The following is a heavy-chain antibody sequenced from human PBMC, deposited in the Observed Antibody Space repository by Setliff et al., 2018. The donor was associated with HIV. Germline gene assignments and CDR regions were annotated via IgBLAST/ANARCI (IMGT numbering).Heavy chain of an antibody. D-gene: IGHD3-3*01. CDR3: ARDRVFGVTFPVYCFDT. CDR1: GYSFTGHS. CDR2: INTRKGDA. V-gene: IGHV1-46*01. Sequence: ASVKVSCKASGYSFTGHSVHWLRQAPGLGPEWLAVINTRKGDAIVARNFQGRVTLARDTSTNTVYMELISLTSEDTAVYYCARDRVFGVTFPVYCFDTWGQGTRVTVSS. J-gene: IGHJ4*02.